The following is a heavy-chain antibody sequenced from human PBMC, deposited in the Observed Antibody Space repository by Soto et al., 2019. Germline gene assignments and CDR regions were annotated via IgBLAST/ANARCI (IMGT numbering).Heavy chain of an antibody. D-gene: IGHD2-8*01. V-gene: IGHV3-30*18. J-gene: IGHJ6*02. CDR1: GFTFSSYG. CDR3: AKDLPLMVPGAKHYYYGMDV. CDR2: ISYDGSNK. Sequence: GGSLRLSCAASGFTFSSYGMHWVRQAPGKGLEWVAVISYDGSNKYYADSVKGRFTISRDNSKNTLYLQMNSLRAEDTAVYYCAKDLPLMVPGAKHYYYGMDVWGQGTTVTVSS.